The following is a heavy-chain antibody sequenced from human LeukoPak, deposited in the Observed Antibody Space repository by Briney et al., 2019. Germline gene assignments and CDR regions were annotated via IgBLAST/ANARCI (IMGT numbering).Heavy chain of an antibody. Sequence: GASVKVSCKASGYTFTSYDINWVRQATGQGLEWMGWMNPNSGNTGYAQKFQGRVTMTRNTSISTAYMELSSLRSEDTAVYYCAREGAKVGANWFDPWGQGTLVTVSS. D-gene: IGHD1-26*01. CDR2: MNPNSGNT. J-gene: IGHJ5*02. CDR3: AREGAKVGANWFDP. V-gene: IGHV1-8*01. CDR1: GYTFTSYD.